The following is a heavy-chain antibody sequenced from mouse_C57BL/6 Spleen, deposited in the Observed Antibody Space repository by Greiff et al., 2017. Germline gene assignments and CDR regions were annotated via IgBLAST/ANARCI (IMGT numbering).Heavy chain of an antibody. J-gene: IGHJ2*01. Sequence: VQLQQPGAELVKPGASVKLSCKASGYTFTSYWMQWVKQRPGQGLEWIGEIDPSDSYTNYNQKFKGKATLTVDTSSSTAYMQLSSLTSEDSAVYYCARTKGYGYEYYFDYWGQGTTLTVSS. D-gene: IGHD2-2*01. CDR2: IDPSDSYT. V-gene: IGHV1-50*01. CDR1: GYTFTSYW. CDR3: ARTKGYGYEYYFDY.